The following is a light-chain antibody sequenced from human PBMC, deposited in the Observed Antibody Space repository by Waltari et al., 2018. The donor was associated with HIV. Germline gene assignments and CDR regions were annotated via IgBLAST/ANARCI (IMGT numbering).Light chain of an antibody. CDR3: QQYSNWLTYT. Sequence: EIVMTQSPDTLSVTPGERATLSCRASQSVRSTLPWYQQKPGQAPRLLMYGASTKATGIPARFSGSGSGTEFTLTISGLQSEDFAVYYCQQYSNWLTYTFGQGTKLEIK. J-gene: IGKJ2*01. V-gene: IGKV3-15*01. CDR2: GAS. CDR1: QSVRST.